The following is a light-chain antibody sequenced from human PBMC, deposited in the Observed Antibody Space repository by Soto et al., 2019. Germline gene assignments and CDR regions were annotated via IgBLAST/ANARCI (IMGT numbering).Light chain of an antibody. CDR3: QQYGTSPLT. Sequence: EVVLTQTPGTLSLSPGGRASLSCRASQSVGTFLAWYQQRSGQAPRLLIYGASTRASGIPDRFSGSGSGTDFTLTISRLEPEDFGVYYCQQYGTSPLTFGGGTKVEIK. CDR2: GAS. J-gene: IGKJ4*01. CDR1: QSVGTF. V-gene: IGKV3-20*01.